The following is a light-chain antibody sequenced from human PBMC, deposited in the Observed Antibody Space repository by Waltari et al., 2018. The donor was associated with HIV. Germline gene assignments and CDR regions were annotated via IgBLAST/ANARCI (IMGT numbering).Light chain of an antibody. Sequence: DIQMTQSPSSLSASVGDRVTITCRASQSITSYLNWYQQKPGKAPKLLLYAASSLQSGVPSRFSGSGSGTDFTLTISSLQPEYFATYYCQQSYSTPTFGGGTKVEIK. J-gene: IGKJ4*01. CDR1: QSITSY. V-gene: IGKV1-39*01. CDR2: AAS. CDR3: QQSYSTPT.